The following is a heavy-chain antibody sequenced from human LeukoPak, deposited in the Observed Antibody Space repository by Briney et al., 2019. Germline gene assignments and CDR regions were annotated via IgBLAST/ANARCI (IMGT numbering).Heavy chain of an antibody. Sequence: PSETLSLTCTVSGGSIRSSHWSWLRQPPGKGLEFIGYIYYSGTSNYNPSLKSRVTMSVDTSNNQFSLKLNSVTAADTAVYYCANAAGYSTIYWFDPWGQGTLVTVSS. D-gene: IGHD6-13*01. CDR2: IYYSGTS. V-gene: IGHV4-59*01. CDR3: ANAAGYSTIYWFDP. CDR1: GGSIRSSH. J-gene: IGHJ5*02.